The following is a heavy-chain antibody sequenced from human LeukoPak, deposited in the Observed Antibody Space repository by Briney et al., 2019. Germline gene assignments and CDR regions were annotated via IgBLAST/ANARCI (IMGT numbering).Heavy chain of an antibody. D-gene: IGHD3-22*01. Sequence: GASVKVSCKASGYTFGTHWMHWVRQAPGQGLEWMGIINPSGDFRSYAQKFKGRVTVTRDMSTRTVYMELSDLRPDDTAVYYCARGISSGYYDYWGQGTLVTVSS. CDR2: INPSGDFR. J-gene: IGHJ4*02. CDR3: ARGISSGYYDY. CDR1: GYTFGTHW. V-gene: IGHV1-46*01.